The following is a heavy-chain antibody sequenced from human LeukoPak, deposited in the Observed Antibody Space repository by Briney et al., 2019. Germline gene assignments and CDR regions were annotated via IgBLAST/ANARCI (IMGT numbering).Heavy chain of an antibody. J-gene: IGHJ4*02. CDR1: GFTLSSYA. CDR2: ISSSGGST. Sequence: PGGSRRLSCAASGFTLSSYAMSWVRPAPGKGLEWVSAISSSGGSTYYADSVKGRFTISRDNSKNTLYLQMNSLRAEDTAVYYCAKAPAYYYDSSGYWDYWGQGTLVTVSS. V-gene: IGHV3-23*01. D-gene: IGHD3-22*01. CDR3: AKAPAYYYDSSGYWDY.